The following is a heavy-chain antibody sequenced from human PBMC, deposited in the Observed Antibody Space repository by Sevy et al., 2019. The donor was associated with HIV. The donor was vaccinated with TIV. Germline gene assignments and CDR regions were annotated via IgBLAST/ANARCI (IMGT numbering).Heavy chain of an antibody. V-gene: IGHV1-2*06. Sequence: ASVKVSCKASGYNFAGYYINWVRQAPGQGLEWMGRTNPKTGGTNYAQKFQGRVTMTMDTSISTAYMEVSRLTSDDTAVYYCARGLEYCGSIYCPHIYWGQGTLVTVSS. CDR1: GYNFAGYY. CDR3: ARGLEYCGSIYCPHIY. D-gene: IGHD2-2*01. CDR2: TNPKTGGT. J-gene: IGHJ4*02.